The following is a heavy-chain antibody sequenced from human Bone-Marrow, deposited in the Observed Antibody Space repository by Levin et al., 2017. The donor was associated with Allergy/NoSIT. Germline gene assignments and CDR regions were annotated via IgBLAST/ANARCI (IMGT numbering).Heavy chain of an antibody. D-gene: IGHD6-19*01. CDR1: GFTISNYA. V-gene: IGHV3-23*01. J-gene: IGHJ4*02. Sequence: GGSLRLSCAASGFTISNYAMSWVRQAPGKGLEWVSGFSGSGVNTYYADAVKGRFTISRDNSKNTLFLQMNSLRADDTALYYCAKGDSDLGWMVLAYWGQGTLVTVSS. CDR2: FSGSGVNT. CDR3: AKGDSDLGWMVLAY.